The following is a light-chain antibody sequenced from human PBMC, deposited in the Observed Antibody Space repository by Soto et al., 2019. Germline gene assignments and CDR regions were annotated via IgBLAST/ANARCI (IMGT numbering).Light chain of an antibody. CDR1: QDISNY. Sequence: DIQMTQSPSSLSASVGDRVTITCQASQDISNYLNWYQQNPGKATKLLIYDASNLETGVPSRFSGSGSGTDFTFNISSLQPEDIATYYCQQYDNLPLTFGGGTKVDI. CDR3: QQYDNLPLT. V-gene: IGKV1-33*01. J-gene: IGKJ4*01. CDR2: DAS.